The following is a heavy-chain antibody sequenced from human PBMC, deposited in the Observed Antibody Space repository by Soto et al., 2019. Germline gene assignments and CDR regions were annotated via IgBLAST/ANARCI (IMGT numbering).Heavy chain of an antibody. D-gene: IGHD3-16*01. CDR1: GYTFTSYY. CDR3: VRSKRFRGSFDP. J-gene: IGHJ5*02. Sequence: QVQLVQSGAEVKKPGASVKVSCKASGYTFTSYYIHCVRQAPGQGLERMGIINPSDGSTDYAQKFQGRVNMTRDASTRTGYMELRSLRSEDTAVYYWVRSKRFRGSFDPWGQGSQVIVSS. CDR2: INPSDGST. V-gene: IGHV1-46*03.